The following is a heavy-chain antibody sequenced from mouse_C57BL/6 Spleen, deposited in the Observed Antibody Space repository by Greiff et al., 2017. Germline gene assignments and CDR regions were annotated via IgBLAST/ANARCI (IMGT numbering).Heavy chain of an antibody. J-gene: IGHJ3*01. CDR2: IYPGSGST. CDR3: ARRHYGSQAWFAY. Sequence: QVQLQQPGAELVKPGASVKMSCKASGYTFTSYWITWVKQRPGQGLEWIGDIYPGSGSTNYNEKFKSKATLTVDTSSSTAYMQLSSLTSEDSAVYYCARRHYGSQAWFAYWGQGTLVTVSA. V-gene: IGHV1-55*01. D-gene: IGHD1-1*01. CDR1: GYTFTSYW.